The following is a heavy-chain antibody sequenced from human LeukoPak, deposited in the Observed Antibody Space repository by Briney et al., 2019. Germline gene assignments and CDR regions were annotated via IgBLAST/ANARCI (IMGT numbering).Heavy chain of an antibody. CDR3: ARALGGDYGMDV. J-gene: IGHJ6*04. CDR1: GFTFSTYA. Sequence: GGSLRLSGAASGFTFSTYAMHWVRQAPGKGLEWVAVIWYDGSNQYYADSVKGRFTISRDNSKNTLYLQMNSLRAEDTAVYYCARALGGDYGMDVWGKGTTVTVSS. D-gene: IGHD2-15*01. V-gene: IGHV3-33*01. CDR2: IWYDGSNQ.